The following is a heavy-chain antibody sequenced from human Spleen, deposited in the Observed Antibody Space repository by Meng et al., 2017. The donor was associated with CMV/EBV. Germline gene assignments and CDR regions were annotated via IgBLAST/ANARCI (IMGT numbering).Heavy chain of an antibody. J-gene: IGHJ5*02. CDR1: FSSYS. V-gene: IGHV3-21*01. Sequence: FSSYSMHWVRRASGKGLDWVSSIRSSRSYIYYADSVKGRFTIYRDNAKNSLYLQMNSLRAEDTAVYYCARDPYYYDSSGYLPGWFDPWGQGTLVTVSS. D-gene: IGHD3-22*01. CDR3: ARDPYYYDSSGYLPGWFDP. CDR2: IRSSRSYI.